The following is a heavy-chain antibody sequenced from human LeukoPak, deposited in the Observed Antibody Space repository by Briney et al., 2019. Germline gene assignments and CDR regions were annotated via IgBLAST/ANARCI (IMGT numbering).Heavy chain of an antibody. CDR1: GFTFSAYS. J-gene: IGHJ5*02. Sequence: PGGSLRLSCAASGFTFSAYSMSWVRQAPGKGLEWVANINQDGREKYYVDSVKGRFTISRDNAKNSLYLQMNSLRVEDTAVYYCVRHGLGDGLGSWGQGTLVTVSS. V-gene: IGHV3-7*05. CDR2: INQDGREK. D-gene: IGHD4-17*01. CDR3: VRHGLGDGLGS.